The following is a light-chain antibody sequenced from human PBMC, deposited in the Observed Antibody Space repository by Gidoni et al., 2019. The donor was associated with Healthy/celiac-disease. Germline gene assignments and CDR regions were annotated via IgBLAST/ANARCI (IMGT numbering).Light chain of an antibody. J-gene: IGKJ5*01. CDR1: QDISNY. V-gene: IGKV1-33*01. CDR3: QQYDNLPIT. CDR2: DAS. Sequence: DIQMTQSTSSLSASVGDRVTITCQAIQDISNYLNWYQQKPGKAPKLLIYDASNLETGVPSRFSGSGSGTDFTFTISSLQPEDIATYYCQQYDNLPITFGQGTRLEIK.